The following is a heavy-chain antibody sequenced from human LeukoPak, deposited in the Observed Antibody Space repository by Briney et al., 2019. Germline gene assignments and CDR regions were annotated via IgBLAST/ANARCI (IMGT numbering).Heavy chain of an antibody. J-gene: IGHJ5*02. D-gene: IGHD2-15*01. V-gene: IGHV3-7*01. CDR1: GFTFSSYC. CDR3: ARDAVVVVAANGFDP. Sequence: PGGSLRLSCAASGFTFSSYCMSWVRQAPGKGLEWVASVKQDGSEKYYVDSVKGRFTISRDNAKNSLYPQMNSLRAEDTAVDYCARDAVVVVAANGFDPWGQGTLVTVSS. CDR2: VKQDGSEK.